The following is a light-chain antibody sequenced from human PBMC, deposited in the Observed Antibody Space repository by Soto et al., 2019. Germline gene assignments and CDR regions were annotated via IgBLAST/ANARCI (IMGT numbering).Light chain of an antibody. J-gene: IGKJ4*01. CDR1: QSISSW. CDR3: QQYNSYSPT. CDR2: DAS. V-gene: IGKV1-5*01. Sequence: DIQMTQSPSTLSASVGDRATITCRASQSISSWLAWYQQKPGKAPKLLIYDASSLESGVPSRFSGSGSGTEFTLTISSLQPDDFATYYCQQYNSYSPTFGGGTKVDIK.